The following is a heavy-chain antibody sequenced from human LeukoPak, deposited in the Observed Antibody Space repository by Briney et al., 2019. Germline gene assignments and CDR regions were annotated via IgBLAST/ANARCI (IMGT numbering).Heavy chain of an antibody. CDR1: GFTFINYW. CDR3: ARTLRGGGALDY. Sequence: LAGGPLRLSCAASGFTFINYWLNWVRQAPGKGLEWVANIKEDGSEKYYVDSVKGRFTISRDNAKNSLFLQMNSLRAEDTAVYYCARTLRGGGALDYWGQGTLVTVSS. V-gene: IGHV3-7*03. D-gene: IGHD3-16*01. J-gene: IGHJ4*02. CDR2: IKEDGSEK.